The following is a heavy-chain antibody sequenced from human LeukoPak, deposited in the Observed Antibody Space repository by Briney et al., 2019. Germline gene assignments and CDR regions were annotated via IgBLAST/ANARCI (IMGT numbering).Heavy chain of an antibody. J-gene: IGHJ6*03. CDR1: GFPFSGYY. V-gene: IGHV3-7*01. CDR3: VGQLLRAV. Sequence: PGGSLRLSCTASGFPFSGYYISWVRQAPGTGLEWLANIKGDGGVQDYVDSVKGRFTISRDNAKNSLYLQMNNLRVDDTAVYYCVGQLLRAVWGKGTTVTVSS. CDR2: IKGDGGVQ. D-gene: IGHD2-2*01.